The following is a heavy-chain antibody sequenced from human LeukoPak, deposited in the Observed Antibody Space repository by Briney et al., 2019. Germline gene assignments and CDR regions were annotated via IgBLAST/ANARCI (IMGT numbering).Heavy chain of an antibody. V-gene: IGHV4-39*07. CDR3: ARRIAAAGLTSFDY. D-gene: IGHD6-13*01. J-gene: IGHJ4*02. CDR2: IYYSGST. CDR1: GGSISSSSYY. Sequence: SETLSLTCTVSGGSISSSSYYWGWIRQPPGKGLEWIGSIYYSGSTYYNPSLKSRVTISVDTSKNQFSLKLSSVTAADTAVYYCARRIAAAGLTSFDYWGQGTLVTVSS.